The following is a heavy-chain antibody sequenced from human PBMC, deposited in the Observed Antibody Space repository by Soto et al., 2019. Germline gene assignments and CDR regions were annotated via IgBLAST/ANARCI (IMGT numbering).Heavy chain of an antibody. J-gene: IGHJ5*02. Sequence: QVQLQESGPGLVKPSQTLSLTCTVSGGSISSGGYYWSWIRQHPGKGLEWIGYIYYSGSTYYNPSLKSRVTISVDTSKNQFSLKVSSVTAADTAVYYCARGRGGAAANFFRWFDPWGQGTLVTVSS. V-gene: IGHV4-31*03. CDR3: ARGRGGAAANFFRWFDP. D-gene: IGHD2-2*01. CDR2: IYYSGST. CDR1: GGSISSGGYY.